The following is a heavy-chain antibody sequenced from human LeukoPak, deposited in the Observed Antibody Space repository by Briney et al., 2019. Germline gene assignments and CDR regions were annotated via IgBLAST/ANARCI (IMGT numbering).Heavy chain of an antibody. D-gene: IGHD4-23*01. CDR2: INPNSGGT. J-gene: IGHJ4*02. CDR1: GYTFTGYY. CDR3: ARTTRFINYGGNSDVGGY. V-gene: IGHV1-2*02. Sequence: GASVKVSCKASGYTFTGYYMHWVRQAPGQGLEWMGWINPNSGGTNYAQKFQGRVTMTRDTSISTAYMELSRLRSDDTAVYYCARTTRFINYGGNSDVGGYWGQGTLVTVSS.